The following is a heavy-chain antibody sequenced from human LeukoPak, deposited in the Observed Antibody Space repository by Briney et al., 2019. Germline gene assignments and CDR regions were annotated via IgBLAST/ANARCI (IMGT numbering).Heavy chain of an antibody. J-gene: IGHJ4*02. Sequence: GGSLRLSCTASGFAVSSKYMNWVRQAPGKGLEWVTVIYLDGRADYADSVKGRFTISSDNSKNTVYLQMNSLKDEDTAVYYCARDAETSLANWGQGTLVTVSP. CDR1: GFAVSSKY. CDR3: ARDAETSLAN. D-gene: IGHD5-24*01. V-gene: IGHV3-66*01. CDR2: IYLDGRA.